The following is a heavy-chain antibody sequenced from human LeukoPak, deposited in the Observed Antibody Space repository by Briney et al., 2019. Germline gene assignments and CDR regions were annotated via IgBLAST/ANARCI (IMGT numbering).Heavy chain of an antibody. V-gene: IGHV4-34*01. J-gene: IGHJ6*02. CDR3: ARLGYCSGGSCYYGYYYYGMDV. CDR1: GGSFSGYY. D-gene: IGHD2-15*01. CDR2: INHSGST. Sequence: SETLSLTCAVYGGSFSGYYWSWIRQPPGKGLEWIGEINHSGSTNYNPSLKSRVTISVDTSKNQFSLKLSSVTAADTAVYYCARLGYCSGGSCYYGYYYYGMDVWGQGTTVTVSS.